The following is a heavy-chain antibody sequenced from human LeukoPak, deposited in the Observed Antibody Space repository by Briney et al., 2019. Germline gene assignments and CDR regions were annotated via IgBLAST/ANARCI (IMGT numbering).Heavy chain of an antibody. CDR3: ARDLVGRYYGSGSSNWFDP. CDR2: ISAYNGNT. J-gene: IGHJ5*02. CDR1: GYTFTGYG. Sequence: GASVKVSCKSSGYTFTGYGISWVRQAPGQGLEWMGWISAYNGNTNYAQKLQGRVTMTTDTSTSTAYMELRSLRSDDTAVYYCARDLVGRYYGSGSSNWFDPWGQGTLVTVSS. V-gene: IGHV1-18*01. D-gene: IGHD3-10*01.